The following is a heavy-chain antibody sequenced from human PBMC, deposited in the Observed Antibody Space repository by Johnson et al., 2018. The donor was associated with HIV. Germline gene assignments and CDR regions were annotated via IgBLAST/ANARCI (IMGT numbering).Heavy chain of an antibody. J-gene: IGHJ3*02. D-gene: IGHD3-3*01. Sequence: VQLVESGGVVVQPGGSLRLSCAASGFTFGDYAMHWVRQAPGKGLGWVSGISWNTVNINYADSVKGRFTISRDNAKNSLYLQMNSLRAEDTAVYYCARGPTYDADPFAFDIWGQGTMVTVSS. CDR2: ISWNTVNI. CDR3: ARGPTYDADPFAFDI. CDR1: GFTFGDYA. V-gene: IGHV3-9*01.